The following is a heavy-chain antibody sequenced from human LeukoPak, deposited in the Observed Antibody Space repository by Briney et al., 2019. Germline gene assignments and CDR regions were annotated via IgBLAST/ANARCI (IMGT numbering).Heavy chain of an antibody. V-gene: IGHV3-30-3*01. CDR3: ARGKITMIVADFDI. D-gene: IGHD3-22*01. J-gene: IGHJ3*02. CDR2: SYYGSNN. Sequence: SYYGSNNYSADSVKGRFTISSDNSNNTLYLQINSLRAEDTAVYYCARGKITMIVADFDIWGQGTMVTVSS.